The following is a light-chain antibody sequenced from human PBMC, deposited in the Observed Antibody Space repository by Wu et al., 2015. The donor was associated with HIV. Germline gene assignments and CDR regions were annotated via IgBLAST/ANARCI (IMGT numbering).Light chain of an antibody. J-gene: IGKJ2*03. CDR2: GAS. CDR3: QQYNNWPRS. CDR1: QTVSNTD. Sequence: VLTQSPGTLSLSPGESATLSCRASQTVSNTDLAWYQQRPGQAPRLLIYGASTRATGIPARFSGSGSGTEFTLTISSLQSEDFAVYYCQQYNNWPRSFGQGTKLEIK. V-gene: IGKV3-15*01.